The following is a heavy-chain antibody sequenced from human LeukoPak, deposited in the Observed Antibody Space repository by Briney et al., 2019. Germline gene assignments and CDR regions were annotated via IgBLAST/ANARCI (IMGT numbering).Heavy chain of an antibody. J-gene: IGHJ4*02. D-gene: IGHD3-22*01. CDR2: IRYEGRKK. Sequence: GGSLRLSCAASGFSFSNYGMHWVRQAPGKGLEWVAFIRYEGRKKYYADSVKGRFTMSRDNSKNTLYLQMNSLRDEDTAVYYCAKKSRGNYPFDYWGQGSLVTVSS. CDR3: AKKSRGNYPFDY. V-gene: IGHV3-30*02. CDR1: GFSFSNYG.